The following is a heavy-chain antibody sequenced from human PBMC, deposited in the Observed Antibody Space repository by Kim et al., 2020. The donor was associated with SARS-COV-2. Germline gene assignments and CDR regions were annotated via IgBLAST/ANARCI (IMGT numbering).Heavy chain of an antibody. CDR3: ARRNYYGSGSYYNDHYYYYGMDV. CDR1: GGSISSSSYY. V-gene: IGHV4-39*01. Sequence: SETLSLTCTVSGGSISSSSYYWGWIRQPPGKGLEWMGSIYYSGSTYYNPSLKSRVTISVDTSKNQFSLKLSSVTAADTAVYYCARRNYYGSGSYYNDHYYYYGMDVWGQGTTVTVSS. D-gene: IGHD3-10*01. CDR2: IYYSGST. J-gene: IGHJ6*02.